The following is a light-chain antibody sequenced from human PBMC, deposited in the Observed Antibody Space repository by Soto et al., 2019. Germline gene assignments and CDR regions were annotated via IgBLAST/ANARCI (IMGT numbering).Light chain of an antibody. CDR3: QQYGSSPET. CDR1: QSVTSDY. Sequence: EIVLTQSPGTLSLSPGERATLSCRASQSVTSDYLAWYRQKPGQAPRLLIYGISSRATGIPDRFSGSGSGTDFTLTISRLEPEDFAVYYCQQYGSSPETFGQGTKVDIK. V-gene: IGKV3-20*01. CDR2: GIS. J-gene: IGKJ1*01.